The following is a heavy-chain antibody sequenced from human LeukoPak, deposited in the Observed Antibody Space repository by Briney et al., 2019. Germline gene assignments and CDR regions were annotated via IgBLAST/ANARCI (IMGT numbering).Heavy chain of an antibody. CDR1: GFTFSSYA. J-gene: IGHJ4*02. Sequence: GGSLRLSCAASGFTFSSYAMSWVRQAPGKGLEWVSAISGSGGSTYYADSVKGRLTISRDNSKNTLYLQMNSLRAEDTAVYYCANGLGYCSSTSCYPFDYWGQGTLVTVSS. CDR3: ANGLGYCSSTSCYPFDY. D-gene: IGHD2-2*01. CDR2: ISGSGGST. V-gene: IGHV3-23*01.